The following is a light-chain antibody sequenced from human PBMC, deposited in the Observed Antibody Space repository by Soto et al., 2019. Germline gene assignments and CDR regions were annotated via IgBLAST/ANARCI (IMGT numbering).Light chain of an antibody. Sequence: QSVLTQPASVSGSPGHSITISCTGTSSDVGGYNYVSWYQQHPGKAPKLMIYEVRNRPSGVSNRFSGSKSGNTASLTIYGLQAEDEADYYCSSYTGGSTPYVFGTGTQLTVL. V-gene: IGLV2-14*01. CDR2: EVR. J-gene: IGLJ1*01. CDR1: SSDVGGYNY. CDR3: SSYTGGSTPYV.